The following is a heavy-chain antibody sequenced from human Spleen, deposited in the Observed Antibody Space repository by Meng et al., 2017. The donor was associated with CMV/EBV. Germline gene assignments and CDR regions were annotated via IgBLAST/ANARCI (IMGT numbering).Heavy chain of an antibody. CDR2: IYYSGST. V-gene: IGHV4-39*07. CDR3: ARDKKYYDFWSAPGWFDP. CDR1: GGSISSSSYY. D-gene: IGHD3-3*01. J-gene: IGHJ5*02. Sequence: GSLRLSCTVSGGSISSSSYYWGWIRQPPGKGLEWIGSIYYSGSTYYNPSLKSRVTISVDTSKNQFSLKLSSVTAADTAVYYCARDKKYYDFWSAPGWFDPWGQGTLVTVSS.